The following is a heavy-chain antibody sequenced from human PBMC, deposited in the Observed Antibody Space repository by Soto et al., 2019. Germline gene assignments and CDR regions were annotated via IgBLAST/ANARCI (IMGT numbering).Heavy chain of an antibody. CDR1: GFTVSSNY. Sequence: GGSLRLSCAASGFTVSSNYMSWVRQAPGKGLKWVSVIYSGGSTYYADSVKGRFTISRDNSKNTLYLQMNSLRAEDTAVYYCARDRAYYDILTGYYKGAAFDIWGQGTMVTVSS. V-gene: IGHV3-66*01. D-gene: IGHD3-9*01. CDR3: ARDRAYYDILTGYYKGAAFDI. CDR2: IYSGGST. J-gene: IGHJ3*02.